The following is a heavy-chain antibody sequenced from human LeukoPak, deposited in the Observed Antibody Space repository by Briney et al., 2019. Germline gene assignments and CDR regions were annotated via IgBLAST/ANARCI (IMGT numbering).Heavy chain of an antibody. J-gene: IGHJ6*02. D-gene: IGHD5-12*01. Sequence: KASETLSLTCTVSGVSISSYYWSWIRQPPGKGLEWIGYIYYSGSTNYNPSLKSRVTISVDTSKNQFSLKLSSVTAADTAVYYCARDRGYSGRAHGMDVWGQGTTVTVSS. V-gene: IGHV4-59*01. CDR2: IYYSGST. CDR1: GVSISSYY. CDR3: ARDRGYSGRAHGMDV.